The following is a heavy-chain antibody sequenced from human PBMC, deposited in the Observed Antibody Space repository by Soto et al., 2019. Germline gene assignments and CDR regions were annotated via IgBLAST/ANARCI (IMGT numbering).Heavy chain of an antibody. CDR2: VYYTGNT. CDR1: NVSISSSY. J-gene: IGHJ5*01. D-gene: IGHD1-26*01. Sequence: QVQLQESGPGLVRPSETLSLTCSVSNVSISSSYWNWIRQPPGKGLEWFGFVYYTGNTKYNPSLKSRVTISVDTSKNELSLKLTSVTTADTAFYFCARDFAGRGPFDPWGQGTLVTVSS. V-gene: IGHV4-59*01. CDR3: ARDFAGRGPFDP.